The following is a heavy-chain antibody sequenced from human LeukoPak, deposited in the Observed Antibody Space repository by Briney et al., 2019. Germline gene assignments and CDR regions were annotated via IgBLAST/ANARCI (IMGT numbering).Heavy chain of an antibody. J-gene: IGHJ4*02. D-gene: IGHD6-13*01. CDR3: ARQIASAGTAGFDF. CDR2: IYYIGST. V-gene: IGHV4-59*12. Sequence: PSETLSLTCTVSGGSISSYYWSWIRQPPGKGLEWIGYIYYIGSTSYNPSLKSRVTMSVDTSKSQFSLKLSSVTAADTAVYYCARQIASAGTAGFDFWGQGALVTVSS. CDR1: GGSISSYY.